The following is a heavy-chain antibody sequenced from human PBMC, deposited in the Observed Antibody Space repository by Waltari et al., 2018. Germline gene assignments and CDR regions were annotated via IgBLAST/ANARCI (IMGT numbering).Heavy chain of an antibody. CDR3: ASGSSSWRPPEVY. D-gene: IGHD6-13*01. V-gene: IGHV3-74*01. J-gene: IGHJ4*02. Sequence: EVQLVESGGGLVQPGGSLRLSCAASGFTFSSYWMHWVRQAPGKGLVWVSRINSDGSSTSYADSMKGRFTISRDNAKNTLYLQMNSLRAEDTAVYYCASGSSSWRPPEVYWGQGTLVTVSS. CDR1: GFTFSSYW. CDR2: INSDGSST.